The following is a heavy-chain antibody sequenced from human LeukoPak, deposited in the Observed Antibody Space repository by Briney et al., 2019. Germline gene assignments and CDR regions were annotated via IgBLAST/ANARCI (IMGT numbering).Heavy chain of an antibody. J-gene: IGHJ4*02. CDR1: GGTFSSYA. Sequence: GASVKVSCKASGGTFSSYAISWVRQAPRQGLEWMGGIIPIFGTANYAQKFQGRVTITADESTSTAYMELSSLRSEDTAVYYCAREGYYYDSCGYPFDYWGQGTLVTVSS. D-gene: IGHD3-22*01. CDR2: IIPIFGTA. V-gene: IGHV1-69*13. CDR3: AREGYYYDSCGYPFDY.